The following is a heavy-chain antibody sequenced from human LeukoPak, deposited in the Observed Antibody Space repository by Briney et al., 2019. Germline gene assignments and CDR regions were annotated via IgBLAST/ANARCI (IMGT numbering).Heavy chain of an antibody. CDR3: AKESDSGYHSEGPKN. V-gene: IGHV3-30*02. D-gene: IGHD5-12*01. CDR2: VRNDGSNE. Sequence: GGSLRLSCAASGFVLSDYGMHWVRQAPGKGLEWVAFVRNDGSNEYYVGSVKGRFTTSRDKSKNTLYLQMNSLRAEDTAVYSCAKESDSGYHSEGPKNWGLGTLVTVSS. CDR1: GFVLSDYG. J-gene: IGHJ4*02.